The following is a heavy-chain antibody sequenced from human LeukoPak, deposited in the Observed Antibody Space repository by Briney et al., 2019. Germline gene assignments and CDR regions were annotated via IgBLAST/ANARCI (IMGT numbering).Heavy chain of an antibody. Sequence: GGSLRLSCAASGFTFSKYPMHWVRQAPGKGLEWVAVISYDVGSNTYYADSVKCRFTISRDNSKNTLYLKMNSLRAEDTAVYYCARLNLGYGYFLEATKRDYWGQGTLVTVSS. J-gene: IGHJ4*02. D-gene: IGHD5-18*01. CDR1: GFTFSKYP. CDR2: ISYDVGSNT. CDR3: ARLNLGYGYFLEATKRDY. V-gene: IGHV3-30-3*01.